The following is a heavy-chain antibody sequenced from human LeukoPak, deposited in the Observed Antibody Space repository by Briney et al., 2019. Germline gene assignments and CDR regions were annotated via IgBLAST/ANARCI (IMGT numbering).Heavy chain of an antibody. CDR2: ITAIDGRT. Sequence: GGSLRLPCVASGFTFSSTTMGWVRQAPGRGLEWVSSITAIDGRTYYADSVRGRFTISRDNSKNTVYLQMSSLRAEDTAVYYCVRDWGGSYHGLDFWGQGTLVTVSS. D-gene: IGHD1-26*01. V-gene: IGHV3-23*01. CDR1: GFTFSSTT. J-gene: IGHJ4*02. CDR3: VRDWGGSYHGLDF.